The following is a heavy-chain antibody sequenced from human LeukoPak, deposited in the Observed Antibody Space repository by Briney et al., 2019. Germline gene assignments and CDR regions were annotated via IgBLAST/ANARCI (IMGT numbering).Heavy chain of an antibody. CDR3: AKECSSSWYSSDAFDV. CDR1: GFTFSSSW. J-gene: IGHJ3*01. CDR2: IIGDGSLI. V-gene: IGHV3-74*01. D-gene: IGHD6-13*01. Sequence: GGSLRLSCAASGFTFSSSWMHWVRQDPEKGLVWVSSIIGDGSLIYYADSVKGRFTVSRDNSKNTLYLQMNSLRAEDTAVYYCAKECSSSWYSSDAFDVWGQGTMVTVSS.